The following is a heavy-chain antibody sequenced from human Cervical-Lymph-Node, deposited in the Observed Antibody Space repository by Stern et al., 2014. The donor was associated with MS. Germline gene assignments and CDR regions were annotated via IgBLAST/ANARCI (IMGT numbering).Heavy chain of an antibody. CDR3: ARGHSNSYYYYGMDV. Sequence: VQLVESGGGVVQPGRSLRLSCAASGFTFRSYAMYWVRQAPGKGLEWVTVISYDGINKYYADSVKGRFTISRDNSKNTLFLQMNSLRAEDTAVYYCARGHSNSYYYYGMDVWGQGTTVTVSS. V-gene: IGHV3-30*04. J-gene: IGHJ6*02. CDR1: GFTFRSYA. D-gene: IGHD4-11*01. CDR2: ISYDGINK.